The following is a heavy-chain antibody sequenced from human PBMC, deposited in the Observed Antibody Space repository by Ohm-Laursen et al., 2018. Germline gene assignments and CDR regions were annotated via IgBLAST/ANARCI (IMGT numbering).Heavy chain of an antibody. V-gene: IGHV4-59*07. CDR1: GASISTYY. Sequence: SDTLSLTCTVSGASISTYYWSWIRQSPGKGLEWIGYFYDSGNTNYNPSLQSRVTISVDTSKNQVSLNLSSVTAADTAVYYCARSGSSWYFYVDYWGRGTLVTVSS. J-gene: IGHJ4*02. CDR2: FYDSGNT. CDR3: ARSGSSWYFYVDY. D-gene: IGHD6-13*01.